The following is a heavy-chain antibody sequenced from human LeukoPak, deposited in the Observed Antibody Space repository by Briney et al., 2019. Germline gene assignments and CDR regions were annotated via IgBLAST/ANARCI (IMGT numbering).Heavy chain of an antibody. V-gene: IGHV3-7*01. CDR3: ARDKFSGNYYDSSGYYFDY. D-gene: IGHD3-22*01. Sequence: GSLRLSCAASGFTFSSYWMSWVRKAQGKGLEWVANIKKDGSEKYYVDSVKGRFTISRDNAKNSLYLQMNSLRAEDTAVYYCARDKFSGNYYDSSGYYFDYWGQGTLVTVSS. CDR1: GFTFSSYW. J-gene: IGHJ4*02. CDR2: IKKDGSEK.